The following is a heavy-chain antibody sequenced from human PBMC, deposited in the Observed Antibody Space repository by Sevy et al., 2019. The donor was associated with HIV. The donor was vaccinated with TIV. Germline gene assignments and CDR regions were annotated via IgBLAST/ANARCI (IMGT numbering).Heavy chain of an antibody. CDR1: GFTFSSNG. D-gene: IGHD3-16*01. V-gene: IGHV3-30*18. CDR2: ISYDGSNK. Sequence: GGSLRLSCAASGFTFSSNGMHWVRQAPGKGLEWVAVISYDGSNKYYADSVKGRFTISRDNSKNTLYLQMNSLRAEDTAVYYCAKDTYSRGSDYFDYWGQGTLVTVSS. J-gene: IGHJ4*02. CDR3: AKDTYSRGSDYFDY.